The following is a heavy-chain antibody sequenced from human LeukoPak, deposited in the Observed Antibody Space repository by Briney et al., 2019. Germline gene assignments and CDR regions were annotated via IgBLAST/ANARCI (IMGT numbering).Heavy chain of an antibody. CDR2: IYYSGST. V-gene: IGHV4-39*01. J-gene: IGHJ3*02. CDR1: GGSISSSSYY. D-gene: IGHD3-22*01. Sequence: PSETLSLTCTVSGGSISSSSYYWGWLRQPPGKGLEWIGSIYYSGSTYYNPSLKSRVTISVDTSKNQFSLKLSSVTAADTAVYYCARRITMIVVVDAFDIWGQGTMVTVSS. CDR3: ARRITMIVVVDAFDI.